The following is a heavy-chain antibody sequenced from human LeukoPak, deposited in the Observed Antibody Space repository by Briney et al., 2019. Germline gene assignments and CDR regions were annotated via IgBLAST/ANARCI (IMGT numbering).Heavy chain of an antibody. CDR1: GFTFGSYA. CDR2: ISGSGGST. D-gene: IGHD5-24*01. CDR3: AKGLDGYNSLCDY. Sequence: GGSLRLSCAASGFTFGSYAMSWVRQAPGKGLDGVSAISGSGGSTYYADSVKGRFTISRDNSKNTLYLQMNSLRAEDTAVYYCAKGLDGYNSLCDYWGQGTLVTVSS. J-gene: IGHJ4*02. V-gene: IGHV3-23*01.